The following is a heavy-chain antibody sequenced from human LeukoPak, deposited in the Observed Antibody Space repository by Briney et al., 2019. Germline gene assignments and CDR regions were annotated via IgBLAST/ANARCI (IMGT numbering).Heavy chain of an antibody. Sequence: SETLSLTCTVSGGSISSYYWSWIRQPPGKGLEWIGYIYYSGSTNYNPSLKSRVTISVDTSKNQFSLKLSSVTAADTAVYYCARETPGIAADYFDYWGQGTLVTVSS. V-gene: IGHV4-59*12. J-gene: IGHJ4*02. D-gene: IGHD6-13*01. CDR1: GGSISSYY. CDR3: ARETPGIAADYFDY. CDR2: IYYSGST.